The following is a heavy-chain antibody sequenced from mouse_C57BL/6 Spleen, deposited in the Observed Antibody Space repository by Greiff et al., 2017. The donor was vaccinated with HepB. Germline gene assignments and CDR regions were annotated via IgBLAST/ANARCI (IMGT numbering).Heavy chain of an antibody. CDR3: ATGAYDYVDWYFDV. Sequence: QVQLQQSGAELVKPGASVKISCKASGYAFSSYWMNWVKQRPGKGLEWIGQIYPGDGDTNYNGKFKGKATLTADKSSSTAYMQLSSLTSEDSAVYFCATGAYDYVDWYFDVWGTGTTVTVSS. V-gene: IGHV1-80*01. D-gene: IGHD2-4*01. CDR2: IYPGDGDT. CDR1: GYAFSSYW. J-gene: IGHJ1*03.